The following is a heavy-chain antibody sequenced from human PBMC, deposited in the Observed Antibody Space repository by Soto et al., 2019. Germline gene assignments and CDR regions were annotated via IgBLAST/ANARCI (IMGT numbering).Heavy chain of an antibody. V-gene: IGHV3-30-3*01. D-gene: IGHD6-19*01. Sequence: GGSLRLSCAASGFTLSSFAMHWVRQAPGKWLEWVAVISYDGSNKYYADSVKGRFTISRDNFKSTLYLQMNSLRADDTSVFYCVRYGWHQVYFDYWGRRTLVTVSA. CDR1: GFTLSSFA. CDR3: VRYGWHQVYFDY. CDR2: ISYDGSNK. J-gene: IGHJ4*02.